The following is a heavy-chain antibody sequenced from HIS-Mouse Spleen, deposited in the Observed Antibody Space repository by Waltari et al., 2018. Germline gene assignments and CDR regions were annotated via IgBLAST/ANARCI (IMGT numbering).Heavy chain of an antibody. CDR2: IHYSGGT. V-gene: IGHV4-39*01. CDR3: ARHEGQQLVTSLFDY. D-gene: IGHD6-13*01. Sequence: QLQLQESGPGLVKPSETLSLTCTVSGGSISSSSYYWGWIRQPPGKGLEWIGGIHYSGGTYSNPSLTSRVTISVDTSKNQFSLKLSSVTAADTAVYYCARHEGQQLVTSLFDYWGQGTLVTVSS. CDR1: GGSISSSSYY. J-gene: IGHJ4*02.